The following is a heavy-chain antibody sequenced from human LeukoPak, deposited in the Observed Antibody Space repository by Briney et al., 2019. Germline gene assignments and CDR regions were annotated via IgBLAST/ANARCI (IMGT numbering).Heavy chain of an antibody. CDR3: TSLYSCGYTY. CDR2: IRSKANSYAT. J-gene: IGHJ4*02. Sequence: PGGSLRLSCAASGFTFSDHYMDWVRQAPGKGLEWVGRIRSKANSYATAYAASVKGRFTISRDDSKNTAYLQMNSLKTEDTAVYYCTSLYSCGYTYWGQGTLVTVSS. CDR1: GFTFSDHY. D-gene: IGHD5-18*01. V-gene: IGHV3-73*01.